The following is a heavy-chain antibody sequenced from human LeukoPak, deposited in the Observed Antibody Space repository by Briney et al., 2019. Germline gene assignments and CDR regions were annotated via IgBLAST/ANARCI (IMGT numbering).Heavy chain of an antibody. J-gene: IGHJ4*02. D-gene: IGHD3-10*01. CDR3: ARELYGYVDY. CDR2: INHSGST. CDR1: GGSFSGYY. Sequence: KPSETLSLTCAVYGGSFSGYYWSWIRQPPGKGLEWIGEINHSGSTNYNPSLKSRVTISVDTSKNQFSLKLSSVTAADTAVYYCARELYGYVDYWGQGTLVTVSS. V-gene: IGHV4-34*01.